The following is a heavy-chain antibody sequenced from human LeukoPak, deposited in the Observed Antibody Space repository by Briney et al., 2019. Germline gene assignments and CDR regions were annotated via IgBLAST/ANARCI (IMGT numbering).Heavy chain of an antibody. Sequence: SETLSLTCTVSGRSISSGSYHGSWIRQPAGRGVEWIGRIYTSESTNYNPSLKSRVTISVDTSKNQFSLKLSSVTAADTAVYYCAREGPSTMVRGVMRSYFDYWGQGTLVTVSS. CDR1: GRSISSGSYH. CDR3: AREGPSTMVRGVMRSYFDY. CDR2: IYTSEST. D-gene: IGHD3-10*01. V-gene: IGHV4-61*02. J-gene: IGHJ4*02.